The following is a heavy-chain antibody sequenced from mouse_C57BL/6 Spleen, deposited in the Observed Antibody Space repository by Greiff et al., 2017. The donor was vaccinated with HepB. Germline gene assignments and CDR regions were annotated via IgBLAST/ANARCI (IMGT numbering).Heavy chain of an antibody. Sequence: EVKLVESGGGLVKPGGSLKLSCAATGFTFSDYGMHWVRQAPEKGLEWVAYISSGSSTIYYADTVKGRFTISRDNAKNTLFLQMTSLRSEDTAMYYCARNSSYAMDYWGQGTSVTVSS. D-gene: IGHD2-1*01. V-gene: IGHV5-17*01. J-gene: IGHJ4*01. CDR1: GFTFSDYG. CDR2: ISSGSSTI. CDR3: ARNSSYAMDY.